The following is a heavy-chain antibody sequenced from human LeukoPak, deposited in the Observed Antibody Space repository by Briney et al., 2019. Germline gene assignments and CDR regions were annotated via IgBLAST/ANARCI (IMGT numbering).Heavy chain of an antibody. CDR1: GFTFSSYA. CDR2: ISGSGGST. D-gene: IGHD3-3*01. Sequence: GGSLRLSCVASGFTFSSYAMSWVRQAPGKGLEWVSAISGSGGSTYYADSVKGRFTISRDNAKNSLYLQMNSLRAEDTAVYYCARDRITIFGVVISDYFDYWGQGTLVTVSS. V-gene: IGHV3-23*01. CDR3: ARDRITIFGVVISDYFDY. J-gene: IGHJ4*02.